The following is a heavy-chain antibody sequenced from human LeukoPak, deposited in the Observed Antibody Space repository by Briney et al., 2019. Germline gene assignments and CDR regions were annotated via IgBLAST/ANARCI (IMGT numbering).Heavy chain of an antibody. V-gene: IGHV4-39*07. CDR3: ARDEAAAAPRRGDWYYYYGMDV. D-gene: IGHD6-13*01. CDR2: IYYSGST. Sequence: SQTLSLTCTVSGGSISSSSYYWGWIRQPPGKGLEWIGSIYYSGSTYYNPSLKSRVTISVDTSKNQFSLKLSSVTAADTAVYYCARDEAAAAPRRGDWYYYYGMDVWGQGTTVTVSS. CDR1: GGSISSSSYY. J-gene: IGHJ6*02.